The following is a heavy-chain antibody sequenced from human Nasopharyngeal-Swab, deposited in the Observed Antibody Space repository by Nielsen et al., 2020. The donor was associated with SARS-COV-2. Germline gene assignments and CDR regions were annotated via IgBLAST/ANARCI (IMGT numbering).Heavy chain of an antibody. D-gene: IGHD3-9*01. Sequence: GESLKISCAASGFTFGSYSMHWVRQAPGKGLEYVSAIGSNEAETYYADSVKGRFTISRDNSKNILYLQMGTLRPEDTAVYYCATGRGNWFYFDYWGHGTLVTVSS. CDR3: ATGRGNWFYFDY. CDR2: IGSNEAET. V-gene: IGHV3-64*02. J-gene: IGHJ4*01. CDR1: GFTFGSYS.